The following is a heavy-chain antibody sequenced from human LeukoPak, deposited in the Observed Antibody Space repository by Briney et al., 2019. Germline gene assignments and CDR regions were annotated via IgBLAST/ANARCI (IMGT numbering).Heavy chain of an antibody. CDR1: GFTFSSYS. Sequence: GGSLRLSCAASGFTFSSYSMNWVRQAPGKGLEWVSSISSSSSYIYYADSVKGRFTISRDNAKNSLYLQMNSLRAEDTAVYYCARDPRYCSGGSCYSEASEDYWGQGTLVTVSS. CDR3: ARDPRYCSGGSCYSEASEDY. J-gene: IGHJ4*02. CDR2: ISSSSSYI. D-gene: IGHD2-15*01. V-gene: IGHV3-21*01.